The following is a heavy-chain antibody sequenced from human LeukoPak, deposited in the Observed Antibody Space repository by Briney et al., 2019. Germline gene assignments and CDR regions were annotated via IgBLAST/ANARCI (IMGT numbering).Heavy chain of an antibody. CDR2: ISSSSSYI. J-gene: IGHJ4*02. CDR3: ARDLEFGYDYFWGSYRPGYYFDY. CDR1: GFTFSSYS. D-gene: IGHD3-16*02. V-gene: IGHV3-21*01. Sequence: GGSLRLSCAASGFTFSSYSMNWVRQAPGKGLEWVSSISSSSSYIYYADSVKGRFTISRDNAKNSLYLQMNSLRAEDTAVYYCARDLEFGYDYFWGSYRPGYYFDYWGQGTLVTVSS.